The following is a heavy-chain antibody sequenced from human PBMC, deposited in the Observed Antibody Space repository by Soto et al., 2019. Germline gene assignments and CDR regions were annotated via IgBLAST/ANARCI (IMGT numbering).Heavy chain of an antibody. Sequence: QAQLVESGGGVVQPGRSLRLSCAASEFAFSSYGMHWVRQAPGTGLEWVAVISYDGSLQHYADSVKGRFTMSRDNSKNMVLLQLSSMRAEDTAVYYFGSDLGYGHASVPYSWGQGTLVSVSS. V-gene: IGHV3-30*03. CDR1: EFAFSSYG. D-gene: IGHD5-18*01. CDR2: ISYDGSLQ. CDR3: GSDLGYGHASVPYS. J-gene: IGHJ4*02.